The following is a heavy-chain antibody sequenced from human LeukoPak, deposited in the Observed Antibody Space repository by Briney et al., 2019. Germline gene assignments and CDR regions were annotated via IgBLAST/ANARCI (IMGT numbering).Heavy chain of an antibody. J-gene: IGHJ2*01. CDR3: ARGRRYCSSTSCFYWYFDL. V-gene: IGHV4-39*07. Sequence: SETLSLTCTVSGGSISSSSYYWGWIRQPPGKGLEWIGSIYYSGSTYYNPSLKSLVTISVDTSKNQFSLKLSSVTTADTAVYYCARGRRYCSSTSCFYWYFDLWGRGTLVTVSS. D-gene: IGHD2-2*01. CDR1: GGSISSSSYY. CDR2: IYYSGST.